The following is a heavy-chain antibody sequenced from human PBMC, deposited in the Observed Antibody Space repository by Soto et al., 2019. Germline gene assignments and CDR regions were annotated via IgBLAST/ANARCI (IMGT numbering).Heavy chain of an antibody. CDR1: GFSLSSTRMA. D-gene: IGHD6-19*01. V-gene: IGHV2-5*02. J-gene: IGHJ4*02. CDR2: IYWDDDK. CDR3: AHIVVAGLGYYFDY. Sequence: QITLKESGPTLVKPTQTLTLTCTFSGFSLSSTRMAVGWIRQPPGKALEWLALIYWDDDKRYSPFLKSRLTRXXXTXXNQVVRTMSHMDPVDTARYYCAHIVVAGLGYYFDYWGQGTLVTVSS.